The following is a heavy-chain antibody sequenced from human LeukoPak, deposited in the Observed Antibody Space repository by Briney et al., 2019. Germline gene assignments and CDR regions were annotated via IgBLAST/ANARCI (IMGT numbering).Heavy chain of an antibody. D-gene: IGHD3-10*01. CDR1: GLTFSSYG. CDR2: IWYDGSNK. Sequence: GRSLRLSCAAYGLTFSSYGMHWVRQAPGKGLEWVAVIWYDGSNKYYADSVKGRFTISRDNSKNTLYLQMNSLRAEDTAVYYCARISRTYGSGSYIDDAFDIWGQGTMVTVSS. CDR3: ARISRTYGSGSYIDDAFDI. V-gene: IGHV3-33*01. J-gene: IGHJ3*02.